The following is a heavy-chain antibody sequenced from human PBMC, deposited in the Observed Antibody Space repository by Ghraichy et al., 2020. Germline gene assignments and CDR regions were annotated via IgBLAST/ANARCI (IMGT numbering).Heavy chain of an antibody. J-gene: IGHJ4*02. V-gene: IGHV3-23*01. CDR3: AKNIRVVSLLDS. CDR2: ISDDGRNT. CDR1: GFTFEMYG. Sequence: GGSLRLSCAASGFTFEMYGMTWVRQAPGKGLEWVSGISDDGRNTYYTNSVKGRFTISRDNSKNPLFLHMRDLRAEDTAIYYCAKNIRVVSLLDSWGPGTLVSVSS. D-gene: IGHD3-3*01.